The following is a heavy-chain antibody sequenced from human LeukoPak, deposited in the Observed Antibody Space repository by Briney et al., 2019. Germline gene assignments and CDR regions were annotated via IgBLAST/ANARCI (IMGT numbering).Heavy chain of an antibody. CDR2: IHASGST. J-gene: IGHJ4*02. CDR1: GGSISSGSYY. CDR3: ARGPPPDFDY. Sequence: SQTLSLTCTVSGGSISSGSYYWSWIRQPAGKGLEWIGRIHASGSTDYNPSLKSRVTMSVDTSKNQFSLKVNSVTAADTAVYYCARGPPPDFDYWGQGTLVTVSS. V-gene: IGHV4-61*02.